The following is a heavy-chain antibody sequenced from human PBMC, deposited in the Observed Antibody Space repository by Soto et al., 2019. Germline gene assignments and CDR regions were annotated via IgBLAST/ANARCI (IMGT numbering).Heavy chain of an antibody. J-gene: IGHJ4*02. Sequence: GGSLRLSCAASGFTFSSYSMNWVRQAPGKGLEWVSSISSSSSYIYYADSVKGRFTISRDNAKNSLYLQMNSLRAEDTAVYYCARVPRDSSGWYRDYYYGMDAYSGYDFWGQGTLVTVSS. CDR2: ISSSSSYI. CDR1: GFTFSSYS. V-gene: IGHV3-21*01. CDR3: ARVPRDSSGWYRDYYYGMDAYSGYDF. D-gene: IGHD5-12*01.